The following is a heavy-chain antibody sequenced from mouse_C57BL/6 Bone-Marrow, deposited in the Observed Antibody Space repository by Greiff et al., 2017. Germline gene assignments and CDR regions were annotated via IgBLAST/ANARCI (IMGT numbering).Heavy chain of an antibody. V-gene: IGHV1-19*01. D-gene: IGHD2-4*01. CDR2: INPYNGGT. CDR1: GYTFTDYY. CDR3: ALLYDYDGYWYFDV. Sequence: EVQLQQSGPVLVKPGASVKMSCKASGYTFTDYYMNWVKQSHGKSLEWIGVINPYNGGTSYNQKFKGKATLTVDKSSSTAYMELNSLTSEDSAVYYWALLYDYDGYWYFDVWGTGTTVTVSS. J-gene: IGHJ1*03.